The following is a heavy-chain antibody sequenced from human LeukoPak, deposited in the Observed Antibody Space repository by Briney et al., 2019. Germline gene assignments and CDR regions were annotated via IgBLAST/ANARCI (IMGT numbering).Heavy chain of an antibody. Sequence: ASVKVSCKASGYTFTGYYMNWVRQAPGQGLEWMARINPNSGGTNYAQKFQGRVTMTRDTSNSTAYMELSRLRSDDTEVYYFDYCGLRFLEWGLPPGYWGQGTLVTVSS. CDR3: DYCGLRFLEWGLPPGY. V-gene: IGHV1-2*05. D-gene: IGHD3-3*01. CDR2: INPNSGGT. J-gene: IGHJ4*02. CDR1: GYTFTGYY.